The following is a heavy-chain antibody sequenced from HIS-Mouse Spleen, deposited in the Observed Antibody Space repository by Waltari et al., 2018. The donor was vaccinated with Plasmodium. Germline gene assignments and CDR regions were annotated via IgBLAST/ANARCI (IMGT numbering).Heavy chain of an antibody. CDR1: GYTFTGYY. Sequence: QVQLVQSGAEVKKPGASVKVSCKASGYTFTGYYMHWVRQAPGQGLEWMGWINPNSGGKNYAQKFQGRVTMTRETSISTAYMELSRLRSDDTAVYYCARSRDSGSYWYFDYWGQGTLVTVSS. D-gene: IGHD1-26*01. CDR3: ARSRDSGSYWYFDY. J-gene: IGHJ4*02. V-gene: IGHV1-2*02. CDR2: INPNSGGK.